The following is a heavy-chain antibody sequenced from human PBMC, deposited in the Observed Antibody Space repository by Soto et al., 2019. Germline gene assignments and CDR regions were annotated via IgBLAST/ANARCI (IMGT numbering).Heavy chain of an antibody. Sequence: PSETLSLTCTVSGDSIRSYYCSWIRQPPGKGLEWIGYIYYSGYTSYNPSLKSRVTISVDTSKNQFSLKLNSVTAADTAVYYCARCFSGNYPSRPEEQYYFDSWGQGTLVIVSS. CDR2: IYYSGYT. CDR3: ARCFSGNYPSRPEEQYYFDS. CDR1: GDSIRSYY. D-gene: IGHD1-26*01. J-gene: IGHJ4*02. V-gene: IGHV4-59*01.